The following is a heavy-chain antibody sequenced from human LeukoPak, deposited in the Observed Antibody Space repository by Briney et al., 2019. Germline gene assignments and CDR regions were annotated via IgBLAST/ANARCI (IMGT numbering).Heavy chain of an antibody. J-gene: IGHJ3*02. D-gene: IGHD2-2*02. V-gene: IGHV4-59*12. CDR1: GGSISTSY. Sequence: SETLSLTCTVSGGSISTSYWTWIRKPPGKRLEWIGFSHYSGSTNYNPSLKSRVTISVDTSKNQFSLKLSSVTAADTAVYYCARDPTTPAAIPVRAFDIWGQGTMVTVSS. CDR3: ARDPTTPAAIPVRAFDI. CDR2: SHYSGST.